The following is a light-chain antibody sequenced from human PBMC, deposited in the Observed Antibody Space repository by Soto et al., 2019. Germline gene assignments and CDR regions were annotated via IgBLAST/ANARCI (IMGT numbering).Light chain of an antibody. J-gene: IGKJ4*01. V-gene: IGKV3-20*01. CDR2: GAS. CDR1: QSVSTSY. Sequence: SVLTQSPGTLSLSPGERATLSCRASQSVSTSYLAWYQQKPGQAPRLLIYGASSRATGIPDRFSGSGSGTDFTLTISRLEPEDFAVYYCQQYGISPLTFGGGTKVDIK. CDR3: QQYGISPLT.